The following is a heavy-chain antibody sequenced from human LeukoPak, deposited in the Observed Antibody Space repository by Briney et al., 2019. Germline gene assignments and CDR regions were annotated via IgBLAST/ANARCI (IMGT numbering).Heavy chain of an antibody. J-gene: IGHJ6*03. V-gene: IGHV1-2*02. CDR2: INPNSGGT. Sequence: GASVKVSCKASGYTFTGYYMHWVRQAPGQGLEWMGWINPNSGGTNYAQKFQGRVTMTRDTSISTAYMELSRLRSDDTAVYYCAKRSIAARPNYYYYMDVWGKGTTVTVSS. D-gene: IGHD6-6*01. CDR1: GYTFTGYY. CDR3: AKRSIAARPNYYYYMDV.